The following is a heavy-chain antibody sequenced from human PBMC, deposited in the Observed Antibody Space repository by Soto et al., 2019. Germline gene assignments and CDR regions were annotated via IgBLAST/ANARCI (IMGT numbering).Heavy chain of an antibody. Sequence: PGGSLRLSCAASGFTFSSYWMSWVRQAPGKGLEWVANIKQDGSEKYYVDSVKGRFTISRDNAKNSLYLQMNSLRAEDTAVYYCARDQPHYDXWSGYYMGYYYYYGMDVWGQGTTVTVSS. CDR1: GFTFSSYW. V-gene: IGHV3-7*01. CDR2: IKQDGSEK. CDR3: ARDQPHYDXWSGYYMGYYYYYGMDV. J-gene: IGHJ6*02. D-gene: IGHD3-3*01.